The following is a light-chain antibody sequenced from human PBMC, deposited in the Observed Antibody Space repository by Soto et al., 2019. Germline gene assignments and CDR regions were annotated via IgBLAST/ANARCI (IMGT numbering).Light chain of an antibody. CDR3: LSYTSANTRV. V-gene: IGLV2-14*01. J-gene: IGLJ3*02. CDR1: TSDVGSHNF. CDR2: EVN. Sequence: QSALTQPASVSGSPGQSITISCTGTTSDVGSHNFVSWYQQLPGKAPKLLIYEVNNRPSGVSNRFSGSKSGNTASLTISGLQPEDEADYYCLSYTSANTRVFGGGTKLTVL.